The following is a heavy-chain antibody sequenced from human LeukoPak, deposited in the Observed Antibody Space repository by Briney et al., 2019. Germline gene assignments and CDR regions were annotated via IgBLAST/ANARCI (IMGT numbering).Heavy chain of an antibody. V-gene: IGHV3-23*01. CDR1: GLTANHNVNNA. J-gene: IGHJ6*02. CDR3: AKAPVWNYYYGLDV. Sequence: PGGSLRLSCAASGLTANHNVNNAMSWVRHAPGKGLEWVSGITTSGSTYYADSVKGRFTISRENSNNTLYLHMDSLRAEDTAVYYCAKAPVWNYYYGLDVWGQGTTVTVSS. CDR2: ITTSGST. D-gene: IGHD2-21*01.